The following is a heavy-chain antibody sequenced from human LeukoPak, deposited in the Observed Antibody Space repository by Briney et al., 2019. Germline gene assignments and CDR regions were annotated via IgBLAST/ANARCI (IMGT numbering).Heavy chain of an antibody. Sequence: ASVKVSCKASGYTFTSYGISWVRQAPGQGLEWMGWINPNSGGTNYAQKFQGRVTMTRDTSISTAYMELSRLRSDDTAVYYCARRGGVTDAFDIWGQGTMVTVSS. J-gene: IGHJ3*02. CDR2: INPNSGGT. CDR1: GYTFTSYG. V-gene: IGHV1-2*02. CDR3: ARRGGVTDAFDI. D-gene: IGHD3-16*01.